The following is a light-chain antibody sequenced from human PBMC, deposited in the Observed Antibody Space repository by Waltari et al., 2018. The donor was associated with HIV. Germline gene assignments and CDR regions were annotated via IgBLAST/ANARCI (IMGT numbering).Light chain of an antibody. CDR2: GAS. Sequence: DIQMTQSPSSVSASVGDRVPIPCRARQDISSWLVWYQQKPGKAPKLLIYGASTVQAGVSSRFSGSGSETEFTLTILTLQPDDVATYYCQQAYTFPVTFGGGTRVDIK. CDR3: QQAYTFPVT. J-gene: IGKJ4*01. CDR1: QDISSW. V-gene: IGKV1-12*01.